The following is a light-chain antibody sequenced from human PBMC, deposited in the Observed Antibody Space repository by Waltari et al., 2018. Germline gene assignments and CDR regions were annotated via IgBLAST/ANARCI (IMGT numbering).Light chain of an antibody. CDR2: PAS. Sequence: CRASHSVGSNLAWYQHKPGQSPRLLIYPASTTAAGIPARFSGSGSGTEFTLTISSLQSEDFAIYYCQQYNNWPGTFGQGTRVEIK. CDR3: QQYNNWPGT. J-gene: IGKJ1*01. CDR1: HSVGSN. V-gene: IGKV3-15*01.